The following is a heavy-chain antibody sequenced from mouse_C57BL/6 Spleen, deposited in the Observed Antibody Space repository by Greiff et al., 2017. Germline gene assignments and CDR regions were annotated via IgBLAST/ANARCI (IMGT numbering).Heavy chain of an antibody. CDR2: INPSSGYT. V-gene: IGHV1-4*01. D-gene: IGHD2-4*01. CDR3: ARLGRLEGAMDY. Sequence: QVQLQQSGAELARPGASVKMSCKASGYTFTSYTMHWVKQRPGQGLEWIGYINPSSGYTKYNEKFKGKATLTVDTSSSTAYMQLSSLTSEDSAVYFCARLGRLEGAMDYWGQGTSVTVSS. CDR1: GYTFTSYT. J-gene: IGHJ4*01.